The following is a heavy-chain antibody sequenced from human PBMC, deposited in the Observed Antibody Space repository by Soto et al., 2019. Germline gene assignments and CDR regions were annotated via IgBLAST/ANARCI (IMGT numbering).Heavy chain of an antibody. V-gene: IGHV6-1*01. D-gene: IGHD3-9*01. J-gene: IGHJ5*02. CDR1: GDSVSSNSAA. CDR3: ARGLIRYFDWLRAYNWFDP. Sequence: SQTLSLTCAISGDSVSSNSAAWNWIRQSPSRGLEWLGRTYYRSKWYNDYAVSVKSRITINPDTSKNQFSLQLNSVTPEDTAVYYCARGLIRYFDWLRAYNWFDPWGQGTLVTVSS. CDR2: TYYRSKWYN.